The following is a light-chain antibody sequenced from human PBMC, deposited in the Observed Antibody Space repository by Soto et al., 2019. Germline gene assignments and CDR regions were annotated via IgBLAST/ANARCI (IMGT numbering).Light chain of an antibody. CDR3: NSYTTSNTFV. J-gene: IGLJ1*01. CDR2: EVI. CDR1: SSDIDAHNF. V-gene: IGLV2-14*03. Sequence: QSALTQPASVSGSPGPAITVSCSGTSSDIDAHNFVSWYQQPPGKAPKLIIYEVINRPSGVSDRFSGSKSGNTASLTISGLQSEDEADYYCNSYTTSNTFVFGSGTKVTAL.